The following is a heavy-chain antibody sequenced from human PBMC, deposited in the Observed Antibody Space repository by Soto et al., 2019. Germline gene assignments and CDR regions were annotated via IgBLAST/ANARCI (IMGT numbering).Heavy chain of an antibody. Sequence: PSETLSLTCTVSGGSISSGGYYWSWIRQHPGKGLEWIGYIYYSGSAYYNPSLKSRVTISVDTSKNQFSLRLSSVTAADTAVYYCARDYISGWTRWFDPWGQGTLVTVSS. CDR1: GGSISSGGYY. V-gene: IGHV4-31*03. CDR2: IYYSGSA. J-gene: IGHJ5*02. D-gene: IGHD6-19*01. CDR3: ARDYISGWTRWFDP.